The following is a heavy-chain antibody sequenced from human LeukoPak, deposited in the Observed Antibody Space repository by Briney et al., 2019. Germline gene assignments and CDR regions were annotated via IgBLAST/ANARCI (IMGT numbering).Heavy chain of an antibody. J-gene: IGHJ5*02. CDR1: GFTFSSYG. D-gene: IGHD3-10*01. CDR2: IWYGGSNK. V-gene: IGHV3-33*08. CDR3: ARHVWFGEFINWFDP. Sequence: PGRSLRLSCAASGFTFSSYGMHWVRQAPGKGLEWVAVIWYGGSNKYYADSVKGRFTISRDDAKNSLYLQMNSLRSEDTAVYYCARHVWFGEFINWFDPWGQGTLVTVSS.